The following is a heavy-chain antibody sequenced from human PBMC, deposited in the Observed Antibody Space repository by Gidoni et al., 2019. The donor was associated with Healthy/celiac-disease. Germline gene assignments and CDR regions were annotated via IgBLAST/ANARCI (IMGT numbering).Heavy chain of an antibody. CDR3: ARVGWTSDYRHFDY. CDR1: GFTFSDYY. D-gene: IGHD4-4*01. J-gene: IGHJ4*02. V-gene: IGHV3-11*06. CDR2: ISSSSSYT. Sequence: QVQLVESGGGLVKPGGSLRLSCAASGFTFSDYYMSWIRQAPGKGLEWVSYISSSSSYTNYADSVKGRFTISRDNAKNSLYLQMNSLRAEDTAVYYCARVGWTSDYRHFDYWGQGTLVTVSS.